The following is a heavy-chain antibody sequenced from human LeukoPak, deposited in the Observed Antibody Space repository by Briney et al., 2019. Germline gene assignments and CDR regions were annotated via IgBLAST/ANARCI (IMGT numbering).Heavy chain of an antibody. CDR1: GFTFSSYS. Sequence: PGGSLRLSCAASGFTFSSYSMNWVRQAPGKGLEWVSSISSSSSYIYYADSVKGRFTISRDNAKNSLYLQMNSLRAEDTAVYYCARRRWDIVVVPAAHFDYWGQGTLVTVSS. J-gene: IGHJ4*02. CDR3: ARRRWDIVVVPAAHFDY. D-gene: IGHD2-2*01. CDR2: ISSSSSYI. V-gene: IGHV3-21*01.